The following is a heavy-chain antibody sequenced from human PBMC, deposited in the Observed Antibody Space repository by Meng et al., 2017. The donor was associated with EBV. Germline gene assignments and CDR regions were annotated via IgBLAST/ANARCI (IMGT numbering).Heavy chain of an antibody. CDR3: ARAEIAAAGRLDY. CDR1: GGTFRSFA. Sequence: VQLVQSRAGVKTPGSSVKVSCKASGGTFRSFAISWVSLGRGQGLEWMGVIITIFGTSNYAQKFQGRVTITAVKSTSTAYMELSSLRSEDTAVYYCARAEIAAAGRLDYWGQGTLVTVSS. D-gene: IGHD6-13*01. J-gene: IGHJ4*02. V-gene: IGHV1-69*06. CDR2: IITIFGTS.